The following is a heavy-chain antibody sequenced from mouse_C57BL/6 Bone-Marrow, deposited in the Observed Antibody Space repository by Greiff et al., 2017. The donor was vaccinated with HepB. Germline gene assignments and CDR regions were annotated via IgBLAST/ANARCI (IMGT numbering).Heavy chain of an antibody. Sequence: EVQLMESGGGLVQPKGSLKLSCAASGFSFNTYAMNWVRQAPGKGVEWVARIRSKSNNYATYYADSVKARFTISRDDSENMLYLKMNNLKTEDTAMYYCVRAAWFAYWGQGTLVTVSA. CDR1: GFSFNTYA. CDR2: IRSKSNNYAT. CDR3: VRAAWFAY. V-gene: IGHV10-1*01. J-gene: IGHJ3*01.